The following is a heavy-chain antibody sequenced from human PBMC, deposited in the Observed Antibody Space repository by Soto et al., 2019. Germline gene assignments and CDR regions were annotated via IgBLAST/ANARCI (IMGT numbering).Heavy chain of an antibody. CDR3: ARDFAPEVGAILGAFDI. Sequence: GVSLRLSCAASGFTFSSYGMHWVLQAPGKXLEWVAVIWYDGSNKYYADSVKGRFTISRDNSKNTLYLQMNSLRAEDTAVYYCARDFAPEVGAILGAFDIWGQGTMVTVSS. V-gene: IGHV3-33*01. CDR2: IWYDGSNK. CDR1: GFTFSSYG. J-gene: IGHJ3*02. D-gene: IGHD1-26*01.